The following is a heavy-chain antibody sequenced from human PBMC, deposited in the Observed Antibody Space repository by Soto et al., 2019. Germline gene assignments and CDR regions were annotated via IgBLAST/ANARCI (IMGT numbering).Heavy chain of an antibody. D-gene: IGHD2-15*01. V-gene: IGHV4-59*07. Sequence: QVQLQESGPGLVKTSDTLSLTCTVSGGSITPYYWSWIRQPPGEGLEWIGYVSYIGKTGYNPSLKSRVSMSIDTAKNEFSLKLTSLTAADAATYYCARQQYTVVTAFDVWGQGTTVAVSS. J-gene: IGHJ3*01. CDR2: VSYIGKT. CDR3: ARQQYTVVTAFDV. CDR1: GGSITPYY.